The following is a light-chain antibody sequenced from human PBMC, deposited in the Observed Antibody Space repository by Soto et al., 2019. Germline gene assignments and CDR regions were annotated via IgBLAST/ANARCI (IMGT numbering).Light chain of an antibody. J-gene: IGKJ4*01. CDR3: QQANSFPLT. Sequence: DSQMTQSPSSVSASVGDRVTITCRASEDISNGLAWYQQKPGMAPTLLIFDASILQSGVPSRFSGSGSGTDFTLTISSLQPEDFATYYCQQANSFPLTFGGGTKVDIK. CDR1: EDISNG. V-gene: IGKV1-12*01. CDR2: DAS.